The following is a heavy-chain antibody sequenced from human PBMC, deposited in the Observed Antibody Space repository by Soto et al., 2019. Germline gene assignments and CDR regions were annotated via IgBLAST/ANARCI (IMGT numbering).Heavy chain of an antibody. CDR2: ISGSGGST. V-gene: IGHV3-23*01. CDR1: GFTFSSYA. J-gene: IGHJ5*02. CDR3: AKRDRIAVAGLNWFDP. Sequence: EVQLLESGGGLVQPGGSLRLSCAASGFTFSSYAMSWVRQAPGKGLEWVSAISGSGGSTYYADSVKGRFTIPRDNSKNTLYLQMNSLRAEDTAVYYCAKRDRIAVAGLNWFDPWGQGTLVTVSS. D-gene: IGHD6-19*01.